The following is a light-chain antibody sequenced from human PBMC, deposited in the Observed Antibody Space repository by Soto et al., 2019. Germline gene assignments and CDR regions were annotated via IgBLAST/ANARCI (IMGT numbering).Light chain of an antibody. Sequence: DIQMTQSPSSLSASVGDRVTITCQASQYIDKFLNWYQQKSGKAPKLLISDASNLETGVPSRFSGGGSGTDFTFTITSLQPDDFATYYCQQNNRYPWTFGQGTKVDIK. CDR3: QQNNRYPWT. J-gene: IGKJ1*01. CDR2: DAS. V-gene: IGKV1-33*01. CDR1: QYIDKF.